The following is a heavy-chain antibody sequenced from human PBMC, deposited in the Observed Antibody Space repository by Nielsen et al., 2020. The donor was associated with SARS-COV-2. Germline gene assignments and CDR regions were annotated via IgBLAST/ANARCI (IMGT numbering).Heavy chain of an antibody. V-gene: IGHV3-21*04. CDR1: GFTFSSYA. CDR2: ISSSSSYI. J-gene: IGHJ4*02. Sequence: GGSLRLSCAASGFTFSSYAMDWVRQAPGKGLEWVSSISSSSSYIYYAGSVKGRFTISRDNAKNSLYLQMNSLRAEDTALYYCAKDSLPWGYNYDYWGQGTLVTVSS. D-gene: IGHD5-24*01. CDR3: AKDSLPWGYNYDY.